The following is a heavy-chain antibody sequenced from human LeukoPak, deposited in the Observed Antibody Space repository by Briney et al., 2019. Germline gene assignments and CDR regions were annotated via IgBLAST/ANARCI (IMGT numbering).Heavy chain of an antibody. V-gene: IGHV1-2*02. Sequence: ASVKVSCKASGYTFTGYYIHWVRQAPGQELEWMGWINPSSGGAKYAQNFQGRVIMTTDTSVSTAYMELSSLRSDDTAVYYCARSSPLTYYHFYYYMDVWGKGSTVTVSS. CDR2: INPSSGGA. D-gene: IGHD6-13*01. CDR3: ARSSPLTYYHFYYYMDV. CDR1: GYTFTGYY. J-gene: IGHJ6*03.